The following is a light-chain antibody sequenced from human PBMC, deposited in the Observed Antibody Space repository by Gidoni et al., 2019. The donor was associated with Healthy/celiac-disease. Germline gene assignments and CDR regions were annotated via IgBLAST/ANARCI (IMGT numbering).Light chain of an antibody. Sequence: IQTTQSPSSLSASVVERVTITCRASQSISSYLNWYQQKPGKAPKLLLYAASSVQSGVPSRCSGSGSGIDFTLTISSLQPEDFATYYCQQSYSTLWTFGQGTKVEIK. CDR2: AAS. CDR3: QQSYSTLWT. CDR1: QSISSY. J-gene: IGKJ1*01. V-gene: IGKV1-39*01.